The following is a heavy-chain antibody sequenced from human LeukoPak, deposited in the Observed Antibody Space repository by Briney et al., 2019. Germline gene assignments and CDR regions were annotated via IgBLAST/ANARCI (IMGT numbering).Heavy chain of an antibody. Sequence: GGSLRLSCAASGFTFSSYAMSWVRQAPGKGLEWVSAISGSGGSTYYADSVKGRFTISRDNSKNTLYLQMNSLRAEDTAVYYCAKAYYYDSSGYYYPCFDYWGQGTLVTVSS. CDR1: GFTFSSYA. CDR2: ISGSGGST. V-gene: IGHV3-23*01. D-gene: IGHD3-22*01. CDR3: AKAYYYDSSGYYYPCFDY. J-gene: IGHJ4*02.